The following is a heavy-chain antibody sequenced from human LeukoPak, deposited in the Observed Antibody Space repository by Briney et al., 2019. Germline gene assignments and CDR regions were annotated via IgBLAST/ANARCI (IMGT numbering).Heavy chain of an antibody. V-gene: IGHV1-18*01. D-gene: IGHD3-10*01. CDR2: ISAYNGNT. CDR3: AASTITMVRGVIITNFDY. J-gene: IGHJ4*02. CDR1: GYTFTSYG. Sequence: ASVKVSCKASGYTFTSYGISWVRQAPGQGLEWMGWISAYNGNTNYAQKLQGRVTMTEDTSTDTAYMELSSLRSEDTAVYYCAASTITMVRGVIITNFDYWGQGTLVTVSS.